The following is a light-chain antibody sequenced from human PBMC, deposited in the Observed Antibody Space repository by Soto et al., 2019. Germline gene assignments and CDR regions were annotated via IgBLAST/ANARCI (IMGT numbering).Light chain of an antibody. V-gene: IGLV1-40*01. CDR1: SSNIGAGYD. J-gene: IGLJ3*02. Sequence: QAVVTQPPSVSGAPGQRVTISCTESSSNIGAGYDVHWYQQLPGTAPKLLIYGNSNRPSGVPDRFSGSKSGTSASLAITGFQAEDEADYYCQSYDSSLSGWVFGGGTKLTVL. CDR3: QSYDSSLSGWV. CDR2: GNS.